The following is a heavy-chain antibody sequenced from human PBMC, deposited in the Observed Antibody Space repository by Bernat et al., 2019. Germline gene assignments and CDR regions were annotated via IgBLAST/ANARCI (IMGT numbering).Heavy chain of an antibody. Sequence: EVQLLESGGGLVQPGGSLRLSCAASGFTFRSYALSWVRQAPGKGLEWVSVISGGGGTTFYADSVKGQFTISRDNSKKTLYLQMNSLRAEDAAVYYCAKEGFGEFWDYWGQGTLVTVSS. CDR3: AKEGFGEFWDY. J-gene: IGHJ4*02. V-gene: IGHV3-23*01. CDR2: ISGGGGTT. D-gene: IGHD3-10*01. CDR1: GFTFRSYA.